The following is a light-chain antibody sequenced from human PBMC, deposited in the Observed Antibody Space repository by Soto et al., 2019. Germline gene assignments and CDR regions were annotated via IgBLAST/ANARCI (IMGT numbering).Light chain of an antibody. J-gene: IGKJ1*01. CDR2: GAS. V-gene: IGKV3-15*01. Sequence: EIVMTQSPATLSVSPGERATLSCRASQSVSSNLAWYQQKPGQAPRLLIYGASTRATGIPARFSGSGSGTEFTLTSSSLQSADFAVYYCQQYNNWPQTFGQGTEVEIK. CDR3: QQYNNWPQT. CDR1: QSVSSN.